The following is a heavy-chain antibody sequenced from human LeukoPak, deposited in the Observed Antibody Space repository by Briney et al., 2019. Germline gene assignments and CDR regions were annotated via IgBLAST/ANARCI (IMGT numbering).Heavy chain of an antibody. CDR2: INHSGST. Sequence: PSETLSLTCAVYGGSFSGYYWSWIRQPPGKGLEWIGEINHSGSTNYNPSLKSRVTISVDTSKNQFSLKLSSVTAADTAVYYCARGWLLPYSFDYWAREPWSPSPQ. CDR3: ARGWLLPYSFDY. CDR1: GGSFSGYY. J-gene: IGHJ4*02. D-gene: IGHD3-22*01. V-gene: IGHV4-34*01.